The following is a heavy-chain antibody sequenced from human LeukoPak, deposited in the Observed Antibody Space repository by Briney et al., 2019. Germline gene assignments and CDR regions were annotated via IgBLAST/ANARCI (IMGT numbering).Heavy chain of an antibody. D-gene: IGHD7-27*01. CDR1: GFTFSSYA. CDR2: INSDGSWT. CDR3: AKDGGLWVSAHWGDS. J-gene: IGHJ4*02. Sequence: GGSLRLSCAASGFTFSSYAMSWVRQAPGKGLVWVSHINSDGSWTSYADSVKGRFTISKDNAKNTVYLQMNSLRAEDTAVYYCAKDGGLWVSAHWGDSWGRGTLVTVSS. V-gene: IGHV3-74*01.